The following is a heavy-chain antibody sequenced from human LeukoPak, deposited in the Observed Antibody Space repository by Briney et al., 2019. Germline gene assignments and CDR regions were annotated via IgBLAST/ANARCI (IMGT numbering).Heavy chain of an antibody. CDR1: GFTFSSYS. CDR3: AREDCSSTSCLYDY. V-gene: IGHV3-48*01. J-gene: IGHJ4*02. D-gene: IGHD2-2*01. Sequence: GGSLRLSCAASGFTFSSYSMTWVRQAPGKGLAWVSYISSSSSTIYYADSVKGRFTISRDKAKNSLYLQMNSLRAEDTAVYYCAREDCSSTSCLYDYWGQGTLVTVSS. CDR2: ISSSSSTI.